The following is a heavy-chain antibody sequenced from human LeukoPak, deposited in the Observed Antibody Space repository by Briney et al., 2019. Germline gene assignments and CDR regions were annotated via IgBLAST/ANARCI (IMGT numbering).Heavy chain of an antibody. CDR3: AKAGSYSDISVYPLASFDF. J-gene: IGHJ3*01. Sequence: PGGSLRLSCAASGFTFSNSDMNWVRQAPGKGLEWVSFISASGGSAHYADSVRGRFTISRDNSKNTLYLQMNSLRAEGTAVYYCAKAGSYSDISVYPLASFDFWGQGTMVTVSS. V-gene: IGHV3-23*01. CDR2: ISASGGSA. CDR1: GFTFSNSD. D-gene: IGHD3-22*01.